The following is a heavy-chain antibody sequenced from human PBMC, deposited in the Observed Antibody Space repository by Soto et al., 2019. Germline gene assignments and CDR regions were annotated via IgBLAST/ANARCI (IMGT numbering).Heavy chain of an antibody. Sequence: ASVKVSCKASGYTFTSYAIHWVRQAPGQRLEWMGWINAGNGNTKYSQKFQGRVTITTDTSTSTAYMELRSLRSDDTAVYYCARTWGSTNDYWGRGTLVTVSS. D-gene: IGHD3-16*01. J-gene: IGHJ4*02. V-gene: IGHV1-3*01. CDR1: GYTFTSYA. CDR2: INAGNGNT. CDR3: ARTWGSTNDY.